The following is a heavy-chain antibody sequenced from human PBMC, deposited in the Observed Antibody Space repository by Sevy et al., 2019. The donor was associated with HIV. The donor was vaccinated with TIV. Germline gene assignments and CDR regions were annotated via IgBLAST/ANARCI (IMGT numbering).Heavy chain of an antibody. V-gene: IGHV1-69*13. D-gene: IGHD2-15*01. CDR2: IIPIFGTA. Sequence: ASVKVSCKASGGTFSSYAISWVRQAPGQGLEWMGGIIPIFGTANYAQMFQGRVTITADESTSTAYMELSSLRSEDTAVYYCARGKDIVVVVAAKDHAFDIWGQGTMVTVSS. CDR3: ARGKDIVVVVAAKDHAFDI. J-gene: IGHJ3*02. CDR1: GGTFSSYA.